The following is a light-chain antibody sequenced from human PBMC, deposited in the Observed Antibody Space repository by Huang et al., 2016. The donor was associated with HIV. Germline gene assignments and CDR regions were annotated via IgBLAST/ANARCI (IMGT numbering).Light chain of an antibody. CDR3: HQYHSTPQT. CDR2: CAS. V-gene: IGKV4-1*01. CDR1: QSVFYSSTTKNY. Sequence: DIVVTQSPDSLALSLGEMAAIHCTSSQSVFYSSTTKNYLSWYQIKPRQPPKLLIYCASTRESGVPDRFSGAGSGTEFTLTINNLQPEDVALYYCHQYHSTPQTFGQGTKVEL. J-gene: IGKJ1*01.